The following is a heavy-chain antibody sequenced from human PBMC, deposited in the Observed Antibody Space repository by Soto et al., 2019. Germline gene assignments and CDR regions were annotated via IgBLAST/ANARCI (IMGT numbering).Heavy chain of an antibody. CDR1: GFTFSSYA. CDR3: ARDPAPSYYDSSGYYYNTLYYFDY. V-gene: IGHV3-30-3*01. D-gene: IGHD3-22*01. Sequence: GGSLRLSCAASGFTFSSYAMHWVRQAPGKGLEWVAVISYDGSNKYYADSVKGRFTISRDNSKNTLYLQMNSLRAEDTAVYYCARDPAPSYYDSSGYYYNTLYYFDYWGQGTLVTVSS. CDR2: ISYDGSNK. J-gene: IGHJ4*02.